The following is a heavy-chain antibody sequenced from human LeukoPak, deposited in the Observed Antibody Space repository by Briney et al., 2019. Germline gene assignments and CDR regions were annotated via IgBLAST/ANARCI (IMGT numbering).Heavy chain of an antibody. V-gene: IGHV1-18*01. D-gene: IGHD3-10*01. CDR1: GYTFTSYG. CDR3: ARLRITMVRGVLDY. J-gene: IGHJ4*02. Sequence: ASVKVSCKASGYTFTSYGISWVRQAPGQGLEWMGWISAYNGNTNYAQKLQGRVTMTTDTSTSTAYMELRSLRSDDTAVYYCARLRITMVRGVLDYWGQGTLVTVSS. CDR2: ISAYNGNT.